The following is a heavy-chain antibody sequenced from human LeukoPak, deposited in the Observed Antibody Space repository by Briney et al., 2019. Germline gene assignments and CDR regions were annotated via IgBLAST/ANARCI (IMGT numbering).Heavy chain of an antibody. Sequence: GGSLRLSCAASGFTVSIYSLNWVRQAPGKGLEWVAYIGRSGDRTTKYADSMRGRFTISRDNAKNSLYLQMNSLRAEDTAVYYCAKASAVTTDFDYWGQGTLVTVSS. J-gene: IGHJ4*02. D-gene: IGHD4-17*01. CDR1: GFTVSIYS. CDR3: AKASAVTTDFDY. CDR2: IGRSGDRTT. V-gene: IGHV3-48*04.